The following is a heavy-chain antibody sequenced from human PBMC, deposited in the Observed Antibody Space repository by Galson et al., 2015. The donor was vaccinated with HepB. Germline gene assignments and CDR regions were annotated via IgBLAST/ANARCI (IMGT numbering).Heavy chain of an antibody. CDR1: AFTFSNYG. V-gene: IGHV3-30*03. CDR3: ARWAGTRDKSDFWSGPLDF. CDR2: ISYDGRNK. J-gene: IGHJ4*02. D-gene: IGHD3-3*01. Sequence: SLRLSCAASAFTFSNYGMHWVRQAPGKGLEWVAVISYDGRNKYYADSVKGRFTISRDNPKNTLYLQMSSLRSDDTAVYHCARWAGTRDKSDFWSGPLDFWGQGTLVTVSS.